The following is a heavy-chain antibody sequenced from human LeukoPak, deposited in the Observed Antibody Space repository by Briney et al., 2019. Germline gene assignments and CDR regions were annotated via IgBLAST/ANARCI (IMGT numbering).Heavy chain of an antibody. CDR2: INSDGSST. J-gene: IGHJ5*02. Sequence: PGGSLRLSCAASGFTFSSYWMHWVRQAPGKGLVWVSRINSDGSSTSYADSVKGRFTISRDNAKNTLYLQMNSLRAEDTAVYYCARAFGVDAWRFDPWGQGTLVTVSS. D-gene: IGHD2-21*01. CDR1: GFTFSSYW. V-gene: IGHV3-74*01. CDR3: ARAFGVDAWRFDP.